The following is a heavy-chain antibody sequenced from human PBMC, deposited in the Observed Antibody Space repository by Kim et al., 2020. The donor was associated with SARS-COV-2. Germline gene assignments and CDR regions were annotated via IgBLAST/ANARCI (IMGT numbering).Heavy chain of an antibody. Sequence: YADSVKGRFTISRDNSKNTLYLQMNSLRAEDTAVYYCARDRGHSSGWIDYWGQGTLVTVSS. V-gene: IGHV3-66*01. CDR3: ARDRGHSSGWIDY. D-gene: IGHD6-19*01. J-gene: IGHJ4*02.